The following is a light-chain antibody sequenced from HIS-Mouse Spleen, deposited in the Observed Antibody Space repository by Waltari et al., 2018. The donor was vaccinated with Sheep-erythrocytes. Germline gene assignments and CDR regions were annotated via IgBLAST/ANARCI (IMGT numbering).Light chain of an antibody. CDR3: QQYGSSPPIT. Sequence: EIVLTQSPGTLSLSPGDRATLSCRASQSVSSSYLAWYQQNPGQAPRLLIYGASSRATGIPDRFSGSGSGTDFTLTISRLEPEDFAVYYCQQYGSSPPITFGQGTRLEIK. V-gene: IGKV3-20*01. CDR1: QSVSSSY. CDR2: GAS. J-gene: IGKJ5*01.